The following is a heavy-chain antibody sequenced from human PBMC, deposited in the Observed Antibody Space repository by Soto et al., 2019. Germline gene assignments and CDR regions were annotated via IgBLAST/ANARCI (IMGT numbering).Heavy chain of an antibody. CDR2: ISGSGGST. CDR1: GFTFSSYA. CDR3: AKSWRFLEWLLYEYIDY. J-gene: IGHJ4*02. V-gene: IGHV3-23*01. D-gene: IGHD3-3*01. Sequence: PGGSLRLSCAASGFTFSSYAMSWVRQAPGKGLEWVSAISGSGGSTYYADSVKGRFTISRDNSKNTLYLQMNSLRAEDTAVYYCAKSWRFLEWLLYEYIDYWGQGPLLTVSS.